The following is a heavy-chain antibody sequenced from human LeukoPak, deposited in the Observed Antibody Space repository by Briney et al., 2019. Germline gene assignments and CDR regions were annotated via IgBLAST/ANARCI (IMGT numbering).Heavy chain of an antibody. CDR3: ARDSSCHQYYYYGMDV. J-gene: IGHJ6*02. Sequence: GGSQRLSCVGSGFAFSSYWMSWARQAPGKGLEWVANIKQDGSEKYYVDSVKGRFTISRDNAKNSLYLQMSSLRAEDTAVYYCARDSSCHQYYYYGMDVWGQGTTVTVSS. V-gene: IGHV3-7*03. CDR2: IKQDGSEK. CDR1: GFAFSSYW. D-gene: IGHD2-2*01.